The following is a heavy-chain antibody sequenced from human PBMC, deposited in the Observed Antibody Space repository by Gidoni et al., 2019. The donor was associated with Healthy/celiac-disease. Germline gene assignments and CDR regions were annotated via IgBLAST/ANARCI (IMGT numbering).Heavy chain of an antibody. CDR1: GFTFSSYA. CDR2: ISGSGGST. V-gene: IGHV3-23*01. Sequence: EVQLLESGGGLVQPGGYLRLSCAASGFTFSSYAMSWVRPAPGKGLEWVSAISGSGGSTYYADSVKGRFTISRDNSKNTLYLQMNSLRAEDTAVYYCAESSGWYWGFSYWGQGTLVTVSS. D-gene: IGHD6-19*01. J-gene: IGHJ4*02. CDR3: AESSGWYWGFSY.